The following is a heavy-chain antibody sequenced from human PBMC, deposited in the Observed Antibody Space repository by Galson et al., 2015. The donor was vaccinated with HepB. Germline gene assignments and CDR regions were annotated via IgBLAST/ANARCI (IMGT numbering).Heavy chain of an antibody. CDR3: AAPAGDCASTSCTQFDY. CDR1: GITFSSSA. Sequence: SVKVSCKASGITFSSSAVQWVRQTRGQHFEWIGWIVVGSGNRNYAQEFQERVTITRDMSTSIAYMELSSLRSEDTAVYYCAAPAGDCASTSCTQFDYWGQGTLVTVSS. CDR2: IVVGSGNR. J-gene: IGHJ4*02. V-gene: IGHV1-58*01. D-gene: IGHD2-2*01.